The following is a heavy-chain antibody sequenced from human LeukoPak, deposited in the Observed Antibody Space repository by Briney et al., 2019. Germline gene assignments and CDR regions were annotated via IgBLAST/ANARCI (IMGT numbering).Heavy chain of an antibody. CDR1: GYTFTGYY. D-gene: IGHD3-10*01. V-gene: IGHV1-2*02. CDR3: ARPYYYGSGSPESY. CDR2: INPNSGGT. Sequence: ASVKVSCKASGYTFTGYYMTWVRQAPGQGLEWMGWINPNSGGTNYAKKFQGRVTMTRDTSISTAYMELSRLRSDDTAVYYCARPYYYGSGSPESYWGQGTLVTVSS. J-gene: IGHJ4*02.